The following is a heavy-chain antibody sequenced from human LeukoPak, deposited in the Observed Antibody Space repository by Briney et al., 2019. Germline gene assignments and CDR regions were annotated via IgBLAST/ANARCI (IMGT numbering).Heavy chain of an antibody. D-gene: IGHD3-22*01. CDR2: ISGSGGST. CDR3: AKDLFSGYNPQLAIDY. Sequence: PGGSLRLSCAASGFTFSSYAMSWVRQAPGKGLEWVSAISGSGGSTYYADSVKGRFTISRDNSKNTLYLQMNSLRAEDTAVYYCAKDLFSGYNPQLAIDYWGQGTLVTVSS. CDR1: GFTFSSYA. V-gene: IGHV3-23*01. J-gene: IGHJ4*02.